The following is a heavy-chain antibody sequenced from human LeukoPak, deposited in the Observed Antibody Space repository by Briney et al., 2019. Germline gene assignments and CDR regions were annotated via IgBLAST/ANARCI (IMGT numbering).Heavy chain of an antibody. D-gene: IGHD2-2*02. CDR2: ISGSGGST. CDR1: GFTFSSYA. CDR3: AKDAFLGYCSSTSCYTVDY. Sequence: GGSLRLSCAASGFTFSSYAMSWVRQAPGKGLEWVSAISGSGGSTYYADSVKGRFTISRDNSKNTLYLQMNSLRAEDTAVYYCAKDAFLGYCSSTSCYTVDYWGQGTLVTVSS. V-gene: IGHV3-23*01. J-gene: IGHJ4*02.